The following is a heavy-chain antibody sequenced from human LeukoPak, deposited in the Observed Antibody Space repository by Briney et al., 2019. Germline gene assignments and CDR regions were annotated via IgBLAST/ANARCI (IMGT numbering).Heavy chain of an antibody. CDR3: ARINDFWSGEADY. D-gene: IGHD3-3*01. CDR1: GFTFSSYS. J-gene: IGHJ4*02. CDR2: ISSSSSYI. Sequence: GGSLRLSCAASGFTFSSYSMNWVRQAPGKGLEWVSSISSSSSYIYYADSVKGRFTISRDNAKNSLYLQMNSLRAEDTAVYYCARINDFWSGEADYWGQGTLVTVSS. V-gene: IGHV3-21*01.